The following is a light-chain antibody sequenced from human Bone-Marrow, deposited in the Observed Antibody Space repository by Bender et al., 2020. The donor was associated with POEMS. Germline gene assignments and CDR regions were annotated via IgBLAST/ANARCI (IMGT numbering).Light chain of an antibody. V-gene: IGLV2-14*03. CDR3: SAYGTSLYV. Sequence: QSALTQPASVSGSPGQSITVSCTGSRRDIGDYNYVSWYQQHPGKAPKLIIHGVSDRPSGVSNRFSGSKSGNTASLTISGLQAEDEADYYCSAYGTSLYVVGTGTKVTVL. CDR1: RRDIGDYNY. J-gene: IGLJ1*01. CDR2: GVS.